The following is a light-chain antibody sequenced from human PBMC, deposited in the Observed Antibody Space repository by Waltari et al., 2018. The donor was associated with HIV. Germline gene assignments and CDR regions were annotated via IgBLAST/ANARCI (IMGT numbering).Light chain of an antibody. J-gene: IGLJ3*02. CDR2: DVR. CDR1: SSDVGGYNY. CDR3: CSYAGSYTWV. Sequence: QSALTQPRSVSGSPGQSVTISCTGTSSDVGGYNYVSWYQQHPGKAPNLMIYDVRKRPAGVPDRFAGSKSGNTASRTSSGLQAEDEADYYCCSYAGSYTWVFGGGTKLTVL. V-gene: IGLV2-11*01.